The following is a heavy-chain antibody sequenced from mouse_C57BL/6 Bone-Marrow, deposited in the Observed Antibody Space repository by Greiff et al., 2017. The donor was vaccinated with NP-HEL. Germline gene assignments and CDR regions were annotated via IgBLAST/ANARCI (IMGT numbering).Heavy chain of an antibody. V-gene: IGHV1-64*01. J-gene: IGHJ2*01. CDR1: GYTFTSYW. CDR3: ARHSSGYFDY. CDR2: IHPNSGST. D-gene: IGHD3-2*02. Sequence: QVQLQQPGAELVKPGASVKLSCKASGYTFTSYWMHWVKQRPGQGLEWIGMIHPNSGSTNYNKKFKSKATLTVDKSSSTAYMQLSSLTSEDSAVYYCARHSSGYFDYWGQGTTLTVSS.